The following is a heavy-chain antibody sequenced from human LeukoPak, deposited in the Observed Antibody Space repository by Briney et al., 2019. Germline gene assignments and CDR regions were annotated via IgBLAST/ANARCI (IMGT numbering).Heavy chain of an antibody. Sequence: EASVKVSCKASGYTFTSYYMHWVRQAPGQGLEWMGWINPKSGDTKFAQKFQGRVTMTRDTSISTAYMDLSRLKSDDTAVYYCARARRTRNMYGEYVVLFDYWGRGTLVTVSS. CDR1: GYTFTSYY. J-gene: IGHJ4*02. CDR3: ARARRTRNMYGEYVVLFDY. D-gene: IGHD4-17*01. V-gene: IGHV1-2*02. CDR2: INPKSGDT.